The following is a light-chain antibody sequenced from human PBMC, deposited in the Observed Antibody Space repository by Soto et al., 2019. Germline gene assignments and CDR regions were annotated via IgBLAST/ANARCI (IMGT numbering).Light chain of an antibody. CDR2: DVS. CDR3: SSHTSSSTLE. Sequence: QSVLTQPASVSGSPGQSITISCTGTSSDVGGYNYVSWYQQHPGKAPKFIIYDVSNRPSGVSNRFSGSKSGNTASLTISGLQAEDEADYDCSSHTSSSTLEFGGGTKLTVL. V-gene: IGLV2-14*03. J-gene: IGLJ2*01. CDR1: SSDVGGYNY.